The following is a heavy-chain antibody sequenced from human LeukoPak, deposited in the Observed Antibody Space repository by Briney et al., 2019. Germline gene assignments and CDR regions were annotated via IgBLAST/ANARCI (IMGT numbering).Heavy chain of an antibody. J-gene: IGHJ5*02. Sequence: GGSLRLSCAASGFTFSSYGMHWVRQAPGKGLEWVAFIRYDGSNKYYADSVKGRFTISRDNSKNTLYLQMNSLRAEDTAVYYCAKDVKTYYDFWSGSEWFDPWGQGTLVTVSS. V-gene: IGHV3-30*02. CDR2: IRYDGSNK. D-gene: IGHD3-3*01. CDR3: AKDVKTYYDFWSGSEWFDP. CDR1: GFTFSSYG.